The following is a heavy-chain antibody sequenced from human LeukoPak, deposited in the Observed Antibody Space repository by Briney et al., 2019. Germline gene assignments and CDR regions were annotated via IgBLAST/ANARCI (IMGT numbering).Heavy chain of an antibody. V-gene: IGHV1-3*01. CDR3: ARDRHDYSNYYYYYGMDV. CDR2: INAGNGNT. CDR1: GGTFSSYA. D-gene: IGHD4-11*01. J-gene: IGHJ6*02. Sequence: GASVKVSCKASGGTFSSYAISWVRQAPGQRLEWMGWINAGNGNTKYSQKFQGRVTITRDTSASTAYMELSSLRSEDTAVYYCARDRHDYSNYYYYYGMDVWGQGTTVTVSS.